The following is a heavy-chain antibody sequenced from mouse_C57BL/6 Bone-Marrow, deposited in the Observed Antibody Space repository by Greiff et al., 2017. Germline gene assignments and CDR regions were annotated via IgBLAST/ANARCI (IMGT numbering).Heavy chain of an antibody. Sequence: QVQLKESGAELVRPGASVKLSCKASGYTFTDYYINWVKQRPGQGLEWIARIYPGSGNTYYNEKFKGKATLTAEKSSSTAYMQLSSLTSEDSAVYFCARSPITTVVAYYFDYWGQGTTLTVSS. CDR2: IYPGSGNT. CDR1: GYTFTDYY. V-gene: IGHV1-76*01. CDR3: ARSPITTVVAYYFDY. J-gene: IGHJ2*01. D-gene: IGHD1-1*01.